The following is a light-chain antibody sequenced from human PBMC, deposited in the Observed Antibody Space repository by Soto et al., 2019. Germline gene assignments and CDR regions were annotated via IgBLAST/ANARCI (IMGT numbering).Light chain of an antibody. V-gene: IGLV2-11*01. J-gene: IGLJ2*01. Sequence: QSALTQPRSVSGSPGQSVTISCTGTSSDDGGYNYVSWYLQHPGKAPKVLIYDVTKRPSGVPDRVSGSKSGNTASLTISGLQAEDEADYYCCSYAGSYTLVFGGGTKLTVL. CDR3: CSYAGSYTLV. CDR2: DVT. CDR1: SSDDGGYNY.